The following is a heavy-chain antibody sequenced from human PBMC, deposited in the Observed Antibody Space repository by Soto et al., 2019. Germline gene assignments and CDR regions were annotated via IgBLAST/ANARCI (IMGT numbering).Heavy chain of an antibody. J-gene: IGHJ6*02. V-gene: IGHV1-3*01. CDR3: ARDRIRYDFWSGYYPPDV. CDR1: GYTFTSYA. CDR2: INAGNGNT. Sequence: ASVKVSCKASGYTFTSYAMHWVRQAPGQRLEWMGWINAGNGNTKYSQKFQGRVTITRDTSASTAYMELSSLRSEDTAVYYCARDRIRYDFWSGYYPPDVWGQGTTVTSP. D-gene: IGHD3-3*01.